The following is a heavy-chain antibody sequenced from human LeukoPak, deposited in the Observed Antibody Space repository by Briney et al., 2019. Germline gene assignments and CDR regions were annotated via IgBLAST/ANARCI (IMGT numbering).Heavy chain of an antibody. J-gene: IGHJ4*02. V-gene: IGHV3-9*03. CDR1: GFTFDDYA. Sequence: PGGSLRLSCAASGFTFDDYAMHWVRQAPGKGLEWVSGISWNSGSIGYADSVKGRFTISRDNAKNSLYLQMNSLRAEDMALYYCAKGHCSGGSCGYYFGYWGQGTLVTVSS. CDR2: ISWNSGSI. CDR3: AKGHCSGGSCGYYFGY. D-gene: IGHD2-15*01.